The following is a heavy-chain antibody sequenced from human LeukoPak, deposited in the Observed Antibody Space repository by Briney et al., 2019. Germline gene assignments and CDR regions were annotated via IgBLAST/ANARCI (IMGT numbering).Heavy chain of an antibody. D-gene: IGHD3-22*01. V-gene: IGHV1-8*03. J-gene: IGHJ4*02. CDR3: ARGPYDSSGYRFDY. Sequence: EASVKVSCKASGYIFSSYDINWVRQATGQGLEWMGWMNPNSGNTGYAQKFQGRVTITRNTSISTAYMELSSLRSEDTAVCYCARGPYDSSGYRFDYWGQGTLVTVSS. CDR1: GYIFSSYD. CDR2: MNPNSGNT.